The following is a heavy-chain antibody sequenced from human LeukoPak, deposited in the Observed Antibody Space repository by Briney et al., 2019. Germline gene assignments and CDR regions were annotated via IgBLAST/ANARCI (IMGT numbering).Heavy chain of an antibody. Sequence: RSGGSLRLSCAASGFTFSLYWMTWVRQIPGKGLEWVANIKQDGSEKYYEASVKGRFTISRDDVKNSLYLQMDSLRAEDTAVYYCAREARNCSSSTNCYAEGYFQYWGQGTLVTVSS. J-gene: IGHJ1*01. CDR1: GFTFSLYW. CDR2: IKQDGSEK. D-gene: IGHD2-2*01. V-gene: IGHV3-7*01. CDR3: AREARNCSSSTNCYAEGYFQY.